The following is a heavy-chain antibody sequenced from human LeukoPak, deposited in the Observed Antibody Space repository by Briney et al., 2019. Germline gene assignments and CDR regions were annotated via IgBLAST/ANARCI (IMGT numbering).Heavy chain of an antibody. Sequence: GGSLRLSCAASGFTFSSYAMHWVRQAPGKGLEWVAVISYDGSNKYYADSVKGRFTISRDNSKNTLYLQMNSLRAEDTAVYYCASPTGNTAMVGVDYWAQGTLVTVPS. V-gene: IGHV3-30*04. CDR2: ISYDGSNK. J-gene: IGHJ4*02. D-gene: IGHD5-18*01. CDR1: GFTFSSYA. CDR3: ASPTGNTAMVGVDY.